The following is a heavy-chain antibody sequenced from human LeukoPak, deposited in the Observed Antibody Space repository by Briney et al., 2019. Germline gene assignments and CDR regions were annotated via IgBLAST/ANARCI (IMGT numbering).Heavy chain of an antibody. CDR1: GFTFDDYA. CDR2: ISWNSGSI. J-gene: IGHJ5*02. V-gene: IGHV3-9*01. D-gene: IGHD3-10*01. CDR3: AKDVYYYGSGPLDP. Sequence: GRSLRLSCAASGFTFDDYAMHRVRQAPGKGLEWVSGISWNSGSIGYADSVKGRFTISRDNAKNSLYLQMNSLRAEDTALYYCAKDVYYYGSGPLDPWGQGTLVTVSS.